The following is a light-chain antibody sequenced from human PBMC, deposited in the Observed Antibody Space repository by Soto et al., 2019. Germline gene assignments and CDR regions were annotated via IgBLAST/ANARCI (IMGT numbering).Light chain of an antibody. CDR1: QSVLYSSNNKNY. Sequence: DIVMTQSPDSLAVSLGESSTINCKCSQSVLYSSNNKNYLAWYQQNPGQPPKLLIYWASTRESGVPDRFSGSGSGTDFTLTIRSLQAEDVAVYYCQQYYSTPSITCGQGTRREI. V-gene: IGKV4-1*01. CDR2: WAS. J-gene: IGKJ5*01. CDR3: QQYYSTPSIT.